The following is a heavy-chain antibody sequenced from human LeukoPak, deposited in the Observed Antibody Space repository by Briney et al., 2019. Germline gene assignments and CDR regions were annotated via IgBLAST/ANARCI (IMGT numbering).Heavy chain of an antibody. CDR3: AKDPEMATHPPDY. D-gene: IGHD5-24*01. CDR2: MNPNSGNT. CDR1: GYTFTSYD. V-gene: IGHV1-8*01. Sequence: GASVKVSCKAYGYTFTSYDSNWVRQATGQGLEWMGCMNPNSGNTGYAQKFQGRVTMTRNTSISTAYMELNSLRAEDTAVYYCAKDPEMATHPPDYWGQGTLVTVSS. J-gene: IGHJ4*02.